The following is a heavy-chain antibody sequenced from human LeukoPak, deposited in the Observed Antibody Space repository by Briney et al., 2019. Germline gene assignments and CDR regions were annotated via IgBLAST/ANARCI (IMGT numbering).Heavy chain of an antibody. CDR3: ARAPNDCSSTSCYRGYYFDY. V-gene: IGHV1-2*04. CDR2: INPNSGGT. J-gene: IGHJ4*02. CDR1: GYTFTGYY. D-gene: IGHD2-2*01. Sequence: ASVKVSCKASGYTFTGYYMHWVRQAPGQGLEWMGWINPNSGGTNYAQKFQGWVTMTRDTSISTAYMELSGLRSDDTAVYYCARAPNDCSSTSCYRGYYFDYWGQGTLVTVSS.